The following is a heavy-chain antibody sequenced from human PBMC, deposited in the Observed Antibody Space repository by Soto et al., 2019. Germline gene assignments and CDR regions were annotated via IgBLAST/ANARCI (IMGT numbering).Heavy chain of an antibody. V-gene: IGHV4-39*02. J-gene: IGHJ6*02. D-gene: IGHD4-4*01. CDR1: GDSISSRSYY. Sequence: PSETLSLTCTVTGDSISSRSYYWGWIRQPPGKGLEWIGSIYYSGSTYNNPSLRSRVSMSIDTSKDQFSLKLKSVTAADTAVYYCARERRWVTKGYYYYYYGMDVWGQGTTVTVSS. CDR3: ARERRWVTKGYYYYYYGMDV. CDR2: IYYSGST.